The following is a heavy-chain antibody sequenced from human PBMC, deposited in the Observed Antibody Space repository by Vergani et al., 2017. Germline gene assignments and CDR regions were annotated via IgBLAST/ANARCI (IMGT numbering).Heavy chain of an antibody. CDR1: GGSFSGYY. CDR2: INHSGST. J-gene: IGHJ6*02. D-gene: IGHD3-22*01. Sequence: QVQLQQLGAGLLKPSETLSLTCAVYGGSFSGYYWSWIRQPPGKGLEWIGEINHSGSTNYNPSLKSRVTISVDTSKNQFSLKLRSVTAADTAVYYCARHTHIYYDSSAASAAGYYYYGMDVWGQGTTVTVSS. CDR3: ARHTHIYYDSSAASAAGYYYYGMDV. V-gene: IGHV4-34*01.